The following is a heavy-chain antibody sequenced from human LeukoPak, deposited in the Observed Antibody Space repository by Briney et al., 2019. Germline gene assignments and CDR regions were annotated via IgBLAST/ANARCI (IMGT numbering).Heavy chain of an antibody. V-gene: IGHV3-53*01. D-gene: IGHD2-8*02. CDR3: ATGVLHWYYMDV. Sequence: GGSLRLSCAASGFTVSSNYISWVRQAPGKGLEWVTVMYSDETTYYADSVKGRFTISRDNFKNTLYLQMNSLRAEDTAVYYCATGVLHWYYMDVWGKGTTVTVSS. CDR1: GFTVSSNY. CDR2: MYSDETT. J-gene: IGHJ6*03.